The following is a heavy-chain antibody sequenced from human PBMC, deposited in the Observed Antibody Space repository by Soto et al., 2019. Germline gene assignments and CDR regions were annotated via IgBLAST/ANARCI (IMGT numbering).Heavy chain of an antibody. D-gene: IGHD4-4*01. Sequence: GGSLRLSSATSGFTFSHCGMHWVRQAPGKGLEWVGMIWNDGTTTHYSDSVKGRFSISRDNSKNTVYLEMNSLRNEDTAVYFCARDGSHYDVDYWGRGTLVTVSS. J-gene: IGHJ4*02. CDR1: GFTFSHCG. V-gene: IGHV3-33*01. CDR2: IWNDGTTT. CDR3: ARDGSHYDVDY.